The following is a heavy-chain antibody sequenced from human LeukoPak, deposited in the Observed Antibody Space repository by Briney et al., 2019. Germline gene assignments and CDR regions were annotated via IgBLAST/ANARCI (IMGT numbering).Heavy chain of an antibody. CDR1: GFTFSSYW. CDR3: AKIDAY. J-gene: IGHJ4*02. Sequence: GGSLRLSCAASGFTFSSYWMHWVRQAPGKGLVWASRINSDGSSTSYADSVKGRFTISRDNAKNTLYLQMSSLRAEDTAVYYCAKIDAYWGQGTLVTVSS. V-gene: IGHV3-74*01. CDR2: INSDGSST.